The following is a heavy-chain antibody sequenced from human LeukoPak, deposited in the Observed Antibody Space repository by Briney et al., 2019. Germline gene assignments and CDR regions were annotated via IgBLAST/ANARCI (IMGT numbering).Heavy chain of an antibody. V-gene: IGHV1-24*01. CDR1: GYTLSELS. D-gene: IGHD4-17*01. J-gene: IGHJ3*02. CDR2: FDVAETDT. Sequence: ASVKVSCKVSGYTLSELSMHWVRQSPGKGLEWMGGFDVAETDTNYAQKFQGRVTITTDESTSTAYMELSSLRSEDTAVYYCARGQATVWSDAFDIWGQGTMVTVSS. CDR3: ARGQATVWSDAFDI.